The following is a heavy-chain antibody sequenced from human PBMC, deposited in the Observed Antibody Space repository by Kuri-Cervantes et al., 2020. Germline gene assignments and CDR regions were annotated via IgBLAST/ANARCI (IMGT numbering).Heavy chain of an antibody. CDR2: ISWNSGSI. CDR1: GFTFDDYA. D-gene: IGHD3-10*01. CDR3: ARAIWLKYYYGMDV. Sequence: SLKISCAASGFTFDDYAMHWVRQAPGKGLEWVSGISWNSGSIGYADSVKGRFTISRDNAKNSLYLQMNSLRAEDTAVYYCARAIWLKYYYGMDVWGQGTTVTVSS. V-gene: IGHV3-9*01. J-gene: IGHJ6*02.